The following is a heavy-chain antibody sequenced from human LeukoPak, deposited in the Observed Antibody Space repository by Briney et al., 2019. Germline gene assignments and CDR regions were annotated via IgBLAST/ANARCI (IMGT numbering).Heavy chain of an antibody. J-gene: IGHJ5*02. CDR2: LSDTGTT. V-gene: IGHV4-39*01. CDR1: GGSVSTISHF. D-gene: IGHD1-14*01. Sequence: PSETLSLTCTVSGGSVSTISHFWDWVRQPPGKGLEWIVSLSDTGTTYYNPSLESRVTMSVDTSKNQFSLKLSSVTAADTAVYYCARRDHTGRSHAWFDPWGQGALVTVSS. CDR3: ARRDHTGRSHAWFDP.